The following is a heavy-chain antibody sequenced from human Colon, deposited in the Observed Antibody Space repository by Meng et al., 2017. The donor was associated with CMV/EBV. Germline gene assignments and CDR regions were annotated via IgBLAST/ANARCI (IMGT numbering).Heavy chain of an antibody. V-gene: IGHV3-7*01. CDR1: GFTFSNYW. Sequence: GGSLRLSCAASGFTFSNYWMTWLRQDPGRGLELVAHIKEDGSEKYFVGSVKGRFTISRDNAKNSLYLQMNSLRAEDTAVYYCARDPFIKAFDIWGQGTMVTVPS. J-gene: IGHJ3*02. CDR3: ARDPFIKAFDI. CDR2: IKEDGSEK.